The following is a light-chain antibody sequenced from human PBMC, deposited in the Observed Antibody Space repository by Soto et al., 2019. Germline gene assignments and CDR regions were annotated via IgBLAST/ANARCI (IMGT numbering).Light chain of an antibody. CDR3: HQYGSSPLT. CDR1: QSVTSSS. Sequence: EIVLRQSPGTLSLSPGERATLSCRASQSVTSSSLAWYQQKPGQAPRLLVYGASRRATGIPDRFSGSGSGTDFTLTISRLEPQDFAMYYCHQYGSSPLTFGGGTKVEIK. J-gene: IGKJ4*01. V-gene: IGKV3-20*01. CDR2: GAS.